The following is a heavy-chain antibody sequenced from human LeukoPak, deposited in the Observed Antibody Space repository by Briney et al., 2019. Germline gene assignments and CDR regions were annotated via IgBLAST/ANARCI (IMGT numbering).Heavy chain of an antibody. D-gene: IGHD3-16*01. Sequence: SVTVSCKASGGTFSSYAISWVRQAPGQGIEWVGGIIPIFGTANYAQKFQGRVTITADESTSTAYMELSSLRSEDTAVYYCASRPVGGRGAFDIWGQGTMVTVSS. CDR3: ASRPVGGRGAFDI. J-gene: IGHJ3*02. CDR1: GGTFSSYA. V-gene: IGHV1-69*13. CDR2: IIPIFGTA.